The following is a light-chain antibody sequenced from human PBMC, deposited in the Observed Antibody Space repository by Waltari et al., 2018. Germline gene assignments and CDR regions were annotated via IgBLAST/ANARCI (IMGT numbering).Light chain of an antibody. CDR1: RSNIGAGYY. CDR3: SALDTSLSAVL. Sequence: QSVLTQPPSTSGAPGQRITISCTGTRSNIGAGYYVSWYQQFPGTAPKLLIYENINRPSGVSDRFSGSKSATSASLTITGLQAEDEADYYCSALDTSLSAVLFGGGTRLTVL. J-gene: IGLJ2*01. V-gene: IGLV1-40*01. CDR2: ENI.